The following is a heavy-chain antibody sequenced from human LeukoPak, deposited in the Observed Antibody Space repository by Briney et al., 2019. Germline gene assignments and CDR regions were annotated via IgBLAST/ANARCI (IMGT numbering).Heavy chain of an antibody. CDR3: ARTLDYDFWSGYD. J-gene: IGHJ4*02. V-gene: IGHV4-34*01. D-gene: IGHD3-3*01. CDR1: GGSFSGYY. Sequence: SETLSLTCAVYGGSFSGYYWSWIRQPPGKGLEWIGEINHSGSTNYNPSLKSRVTISVDTSKNQSSLKLSSVTAADTAVYYCARTLDYDFWSGYDWGQGTLVTVSS. CDR2: INHSGST.